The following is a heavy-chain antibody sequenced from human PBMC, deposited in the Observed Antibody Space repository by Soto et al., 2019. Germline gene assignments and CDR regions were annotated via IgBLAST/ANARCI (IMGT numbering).Heavy chain of an antibody. D-gene: IGHD5-18*01. J-gene: IGHJ3*02. Sequence: GGSLRLSWAASGFTFSSYSMNWVRQAPGKGLEWVSSISSSSSYIYYADSVKGRFTISRDNAKNSLYLQMNSLRAEDTAVYYCAKDSRIQLWLSDAFDIWGQGTMVTVSS. V-gene: IGHV3-21*01. CDR2: ISSSSSYI. CDR1: GFTFSSYS. CDR3: AKDSRIQLWLSDAFDI.